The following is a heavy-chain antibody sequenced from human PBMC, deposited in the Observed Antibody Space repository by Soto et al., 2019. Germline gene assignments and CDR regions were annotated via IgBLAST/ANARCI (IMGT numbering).Heavy chain of an antibody. J-gene: IGHJ4*02. V-gene: IGHV2-5*02. Sequence: QITLNESGPTVVRPTETLSLTCRFSGFSLTTSGGGVGWIRQSPGKAPQWLALIYWDDDKRYSASLKSRLTITKDSSNNQVVLTVDDLDPTDTATNYCAHRVLSTFFGLVTTAAIYFDFWGQGTPVAVSS. D-gene: IGHD3-3*01. CDR1: GFSLTTSGGG. CDR3: AHRVLSTFFGLVTTAAIYFDF. CDR2: IYWDDDK.